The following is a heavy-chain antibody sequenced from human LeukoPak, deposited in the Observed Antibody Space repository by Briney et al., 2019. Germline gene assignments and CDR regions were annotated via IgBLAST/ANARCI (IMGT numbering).Heavy chain of an antibody. J-gene: IGHJ3*02. CDR1: GFTFSSYA. CDR3: ARDPVYATPHDAFDI. V-gene: IGHV3-30-3*01. Sequence: GGSLRLTCAASGFTFSSYAMHWVRQAPGKGLEWVAVISYDGSNKYYADSVEGRFTISRDNSKNTLYLQMNSLRAEDTAVYYCARDPVYATPHDAFDIWGQGTMVTVSS. D-gene: IGHD2-8*01. CDR2: ISYDGSNK.